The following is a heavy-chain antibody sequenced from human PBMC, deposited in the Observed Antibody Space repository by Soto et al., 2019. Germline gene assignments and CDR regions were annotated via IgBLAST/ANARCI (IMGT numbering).Heavy chain of an antibody. CDR3: ARSYYDILTGYRLDY. J-gene: IGHJ4*02. CDR1: GGSISSYY. D-gene: IGHD3-9*01. Sequence: SETLSLTCTVSGGSISSYYWSWIRQPPGKGLEWIGYIYYSGSTNYNPSLKSRVTILVDTSKNQFSLKLSSVTAADTAVYYCARSYYDILTGYRLDYWGQGTLVTVSS. CDR2: IYYSGST. V-gene: IGHV4-59*01.